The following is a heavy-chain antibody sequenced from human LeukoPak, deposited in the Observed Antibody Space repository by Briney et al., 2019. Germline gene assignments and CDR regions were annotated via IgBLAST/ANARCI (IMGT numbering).Heavy chain of an antibody. CDR3: ARRGGYINWFDP. CDR1: GGSFSGYY. J-gene: IGHJ5*02. V-gene: IGHV4-34*01. Sequence: KPSETLSLTCAVYGGSFSGYYWSWIRQPPGKGLEWIGEINHSGSINYNPSLKSRVTISVDTSKNQFSLKLSSVTAADTAVYYCARRGGYINWFDPWGQGTLVTVSS. D-gene: IGHD3-22*01. CDR2: INHSGSI.